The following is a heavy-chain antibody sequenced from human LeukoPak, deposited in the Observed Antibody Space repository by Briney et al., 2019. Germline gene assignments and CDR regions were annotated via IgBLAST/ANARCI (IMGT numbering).Heavy chain of an antibody. CDR2: IKSKTDGGTT. CDR1: GFTFSRYA. V-gene: IGHV3-15*01. J-gene: IGHJ5*02. CDR3: TTDPSS. Sequence: GGSLRLSCAASGFTFSRYAMNWVRQAPGKGLEWVGCIKSKTDGGTTDYAAPVKGRFSISRDDSKNTLYLQMNSLKTDDTAVYYCTTDPSSWGQGTLVTVSS.